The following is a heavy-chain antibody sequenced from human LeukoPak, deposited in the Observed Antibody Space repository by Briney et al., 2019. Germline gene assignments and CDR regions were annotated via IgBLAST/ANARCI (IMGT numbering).Heavy chain of an antibody. J-gene: IGHJ4*02. V-gene: IGHV1-18*01. Sequence: ASVKVSCKASGGTFNKYTIIWVRQAPGQGLEWMGLINPSGGDINYAQKLQGRVTMTTDTSTSTAYMELRSLRSDDTAVYYCARDLKMGYSSGRYSWGTGSSNDYWGQGTLVTVSS. D-gene: IGHD6-19*01. CDR1: GGTFNKYT. CDR3: ARDLKMGYSSGRYSWGTGSSNDY. CDR2: INPSGGDI.